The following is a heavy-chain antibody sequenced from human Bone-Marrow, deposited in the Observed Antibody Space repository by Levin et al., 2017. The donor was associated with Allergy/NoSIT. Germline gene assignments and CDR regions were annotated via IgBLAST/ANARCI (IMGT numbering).Heavy chain of an antibody. Sequence: SGPTLVKPTQTLTLTCTLSGFSLGTTGMGVGWIRQPPGKALEWLALIYWDGDKRYSPSLRNRLTITEDTSKNQVVLTMSNMDPVDTDTYFYVRRALVEMTDSDPFDIWGQGTLVTVSS. CDR2: IYWDGDK. V-gene: IGHV2-5*02. CDR1: GFSLGTTGMG. CDR3: VRRALVEMTDSDPFDI. D-gene: IGHD2-21*02. J-gene: IGHJ3*02.